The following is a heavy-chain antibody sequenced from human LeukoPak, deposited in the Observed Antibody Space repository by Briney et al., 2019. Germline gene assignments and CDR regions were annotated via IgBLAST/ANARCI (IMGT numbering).Heavy chain of an antibody. CDR3: AKDTVKVTTIRRVPHYMDV. Sequence: GGSLRLSCAASGFTFSSYGMSWVRQAPGKGLEWVSAISGSGGSTYYADSVKGRFTISRDNSKNTLYLQMNSLRAEDTAVYYCAKDTVKVTTIRRVPHYMDVWGKGTTVTISS. V-gene: IGHV3-23*01. J-gene: IGHJ6*03. D-gene: IGHD5-12*01. CDR1: GFTFSSYG. CDR2: ISGSGGST.